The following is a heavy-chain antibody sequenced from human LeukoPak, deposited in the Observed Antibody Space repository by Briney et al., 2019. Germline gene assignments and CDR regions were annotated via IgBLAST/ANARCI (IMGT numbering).Heavy chain of an antibody. D-gene: IGHD3-3*01. CDR2: ITGTGDRT. J-gene: IGHJ4*02. CDR1: GFTFGSND. CDR3: AGVPWSDYAC. Sequence: SGGSLRLSCAASGFTFGSNDMNWVRQAPGKGLEWVSGITGTGDRTFYADSVKGRFTISRDNSKNTLFLQMNSLRAEDTAVYYCAGVPWSDYACWGQGTLVTVSS. V-gene: IGHV3-23*01.